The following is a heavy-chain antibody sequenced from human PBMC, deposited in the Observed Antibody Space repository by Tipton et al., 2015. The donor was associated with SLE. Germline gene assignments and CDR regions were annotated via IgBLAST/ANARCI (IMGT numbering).Heavy chain of an antibody. Sequence: TLSLTCTVSGGSISSINNYWGWIRQPPGKGLEWIGSIYYSGSTNYNPSLKSRVTISVDTSKTHFSLRLNSVTAADTAVYYCARGGPGSNLRGSIYLGYWGQGTLVTVSS. D-gene: IGHD1-26*01. V-gene: IGHV4-39*07. CDR1: GGSISSINNY. CDR2: IYYSGST. CDR3: ARGGPGSNLRGSIYLGY. J-gene: IGHJ4*02.